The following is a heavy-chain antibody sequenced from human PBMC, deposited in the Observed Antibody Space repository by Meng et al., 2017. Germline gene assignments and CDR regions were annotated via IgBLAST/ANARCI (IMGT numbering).Heavy chain of an antibody. CDR1: GFTFDDYT. V-gene: IGHV3-43*01. J-gene: IGHJ4*02. CDR3: AKDFGIAVAGSSVDC. CDR2: ISWDGGST. D-gene: IGHD6-19*01. Sequence: GGSLRLSCAASGFTFDDYTMHWVHQAPGKGLEWVSLISWDGGSTYYADSVKGRFTISRDNSKNSLYLQMNSLRTEDTALYYCAKDFGIAVAGSSVDCWGQGTLVTVSS.